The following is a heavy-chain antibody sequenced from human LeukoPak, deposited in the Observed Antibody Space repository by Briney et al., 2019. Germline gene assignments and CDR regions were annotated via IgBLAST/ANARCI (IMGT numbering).Heavy chain of an antibody. Sequence: PGGSLRLSCAASGFTFSSYWMHWVRQAPGKGLVWVSRINSDGSSTSYADSVKGRFTISRDNAKNTLYLQMNSLRAEDTAVYCCASLGGNSAFDYWGQGTLVTVSS. CDR1: GFTFSSYW. V-gene: IGHV3-74*01. CDR2: INSDGSST. CDR3: ASLGGNSAFDY. D-gene: IGHD4-23*01. J-gene: IGHJ4*02.